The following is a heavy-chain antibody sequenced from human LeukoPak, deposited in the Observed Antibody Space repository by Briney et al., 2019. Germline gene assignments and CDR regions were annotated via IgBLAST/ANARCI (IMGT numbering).Heavy chain of an antibody. CDR3: ARAPGVGGGPVAGTNWFDP. D-gene: IGHD6-19*01. CDR2: IYHSGTT. CDR1: GGSMSSYY. V-gene: IGHV4-59*01. J-gene: IGHJ5*02. Sequence: PSETLSLTCTVSGGSMSSYYWSWIRQPPGKGLEWIGYIYHSGTTNYHPSLKSRVTISVDKSKKQFSLKLTSVPAADTAVYYCARAPGVGGGPVAGTNWFDPWGQGTLVTVSS.